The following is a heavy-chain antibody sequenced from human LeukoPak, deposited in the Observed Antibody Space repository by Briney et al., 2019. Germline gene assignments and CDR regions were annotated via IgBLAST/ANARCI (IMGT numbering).Heavy chain of an antibody. J-gene: IGHJ6*02. CDR3: AKGGVVVAAKDYYGMDV. D-gene: IGHD2-15*01. CDR1: GFTFDDYA. CDR2: ISWNSGSI. V-gene: IGHV3-9*01. Sequence: GRSLRLSRAASGFTFDDYAMHWVRQAPGKGLEWVSGISWNSGSIGYADSVKGRFTISRDNAKNSLYLQMNSLRAEDTALYYCAKGGVVVAAKDYYGMDVWGQGTTVTVSS.